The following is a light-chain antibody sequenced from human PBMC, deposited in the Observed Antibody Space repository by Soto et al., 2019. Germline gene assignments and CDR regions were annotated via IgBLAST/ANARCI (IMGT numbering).Light chain of an antibody. V-gene: IGLV1-40*01. CDR3: QSYDSSLSGMI. CDR1: ISNIGAGYD. CDR2: GNS. J-gene: IGLJ2*01. Sequence: QLVLTQAPSVSGAPGQRVTISCTGSISNIGAGYDVHWYQQLPGTAPKLLIYGNSNRPSGVPDRFSGSKSGASASLAITGLQAEDEADYYCQSYDSSLSGMIFGGGTKLTVL.